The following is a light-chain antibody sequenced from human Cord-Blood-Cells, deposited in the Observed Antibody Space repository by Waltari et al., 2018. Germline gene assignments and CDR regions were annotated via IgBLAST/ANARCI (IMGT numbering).Light chain of an antibody. CDR2: RNS. CDR1: SSNLGSNS. J-gene: IGLJ3*02. CDR3: AAWDDSLSGWV. V-gene: IGLV1-47*01. Sequence: QSVLTQPPSASGRPGQRVTIACSGSSSNLGSNSVSWYQQLPGTAPELLRYRNSQRPSGGPDRFSGSKAGTSASLAISGLRSEDEADYYCAAWDDSLSGWVFGGGTKLTVL.